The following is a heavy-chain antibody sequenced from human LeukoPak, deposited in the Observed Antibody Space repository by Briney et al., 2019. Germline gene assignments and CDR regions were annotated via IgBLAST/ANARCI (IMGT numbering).Heavy chain of an antibody. CDR3: AQARGAARQYNTFDY. CDR1: GFTFDDYG. Sequence: GRSLRLSCAASGFTFDDYGMHWVRQAPGKGLEWVAGISWNSGSIAYADSVKGRFTISRDNAKNSLYLQMNSLRAEDTALYYCAQARGAARQYNTFDYCGQGTLLTVSS. CDR2: ISWNSGSI. D-gene: IGHD1-14*01. V-gene: IGHV3-9*01. J-gene: IGHJ4*02.